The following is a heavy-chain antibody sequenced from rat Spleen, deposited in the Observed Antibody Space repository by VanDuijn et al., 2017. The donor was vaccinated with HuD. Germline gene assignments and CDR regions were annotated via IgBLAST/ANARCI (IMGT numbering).Heavy chain of an antibody. CDR2: ISYDGSST. Sequence: EVQLAESGGGLVQPGRSLKLSCAVSGFTFSDYYMAWVRQAPTKGLEWVATISYDGSSTYYRDSVKGRFTLSRDNAKSSLYLQMDSLRSEDTATYYCTRDRVPKYKDFDYWGQGVMVTVSS. CDR1: GFTFSDYY. J-gene: IGHJ2*01. V-gene: IGHV5-20*01. CDR3: TRDRVPKYKDFDY. D-gene: IGHD1-4*01.